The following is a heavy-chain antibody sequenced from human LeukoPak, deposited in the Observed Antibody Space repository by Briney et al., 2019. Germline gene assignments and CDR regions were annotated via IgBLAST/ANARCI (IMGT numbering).Heavy chain of an antibody. D-gene: IGHD2-15*01. CDR2: IYYSGST. Sequence: SETLSLTCTVSGGSISSYYWSGIRQPPGKGLEWIGYIYYSGSTNYNPSLKSRVTISVDTSKNQFSLKLSSVTAADTAVYYCARALGVGVVAAIGWFDPWGQGTLVTVSS. CDR3: ARALGVGVVAAIGWFDP. V-gene: IGHV4-59*01. CDR1: GGSISSYY. J-gene: IGHJ5*02.